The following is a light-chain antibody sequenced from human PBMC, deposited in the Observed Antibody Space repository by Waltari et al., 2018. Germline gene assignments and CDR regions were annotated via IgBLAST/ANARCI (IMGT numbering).Light chain of an antibody. J-gene: IGKJ2*01. CDR3: QQYNNWPPYT. Sequence: EIVMTQSPATLSVSPGQRATLHCRASQSVSSNLAWYQQKPGQAPRLLIYGASTRATGIPARFSGSGSGTDFTLTISSLQSEDFAVYYCQQYNNWPPYTFGQGTKLEIK. CDR2: GAS. V-gene: IGKV3-15*01. CDR1: QSVSSN.